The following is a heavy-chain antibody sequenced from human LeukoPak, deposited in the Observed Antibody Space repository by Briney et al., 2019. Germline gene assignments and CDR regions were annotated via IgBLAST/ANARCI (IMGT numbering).Heavy chain of an antibody. J-gene: IGHJ4*02. CDR2: ISGDGNSA. D-gene: IGHD6-25*01. V-gene: IGHV3-23*01. Sequence: GGSLRLSCAASGFTFNNYALSWVRQAPGKGLEWVSTISGDGNSAYYADSVKGRFTVSRDISKNTVYLQMSSLRAEDTALYYCLLAARDYWGQGTLVTVSS. CDR1: GFTFNNYA. CDR3: LLAARDY.